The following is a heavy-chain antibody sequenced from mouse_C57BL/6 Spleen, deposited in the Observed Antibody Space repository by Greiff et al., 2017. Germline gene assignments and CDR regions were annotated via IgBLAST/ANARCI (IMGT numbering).Heavy chain of an antibody. CDR3: ARLRYYAMDY. V-gene: IGHV5-17*01. J-gene: IGHJ4*01. CDR2: ISSGSSTI. CDR1: GFTFSDYG. Sequence: EVKLMASGGGLVKPGGSLKLSCAASGFTFSDYGMHWVRQAPEKGLEWVAYISSGSSTIYYADTVKGRFTISRDNAKNTLFLQMTSLRSEDTAMYYCARLRYYAMDYWGQGTSVTVSS. D-gene: IGHD2-12*01.